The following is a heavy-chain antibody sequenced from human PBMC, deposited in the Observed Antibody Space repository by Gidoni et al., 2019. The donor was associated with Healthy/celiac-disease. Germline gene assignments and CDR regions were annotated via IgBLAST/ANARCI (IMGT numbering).Heavy chain of an antibody. J-gene: IGHJ4*02. CDR3: ARARSCGWSY. V-gene: IGHV1-3*01. CDR1: GYTFTSYA. D-gene: IGHD6-19*01. Sequence: QVQLVQSGAEGKKPGASVKASCTASGYTFTSYAMHWVRQAPGQRLEWMGWINAGNGNTNYSQKFQGRVTITRATSASTAYLELGSLRSEDTAVYYCARARSCGWSYWGQGTLVTVSS. CDR2: INAGNGNT.